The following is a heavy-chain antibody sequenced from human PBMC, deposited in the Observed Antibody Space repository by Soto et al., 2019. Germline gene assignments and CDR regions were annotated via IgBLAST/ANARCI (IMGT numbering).Heavy chain of an antibody. J-gene: IGHJ3*02. Sequence: QAQLVQSGAEVKKPGASVKVSCKASGYTFTYYAIYWVRQAPGQRLEWMGWISTGNGNTKYSQKFQGRVTINRDTSASTVYIELSSLRSDETAVYYCASENIVSRMRASDIWGQGTVVTVSS. CDR1: GYTFTYYA. D-gene: IGHD5-12*01. CDR3: ASENIVSRMRASDI. CDR2: ISTGNGNT. V-gene: IGHV1-3*04.